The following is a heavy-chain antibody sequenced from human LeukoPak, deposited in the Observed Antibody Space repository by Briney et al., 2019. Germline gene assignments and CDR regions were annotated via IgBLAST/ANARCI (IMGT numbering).Heavy chain of an antibody. CDR2: VRTYNGDT. CDR3: ARGTYMDV. V-gene: IGHV1-18*01. CDR1: GYTFTSYG. J-gene: IGHJ6*03. Sequence: ASVSVSCKTSGYTFTSYGISWVLQAPGQGLEWMGWVRTYNGDTNYAQRLQGRVTMTTDTSTSTAYMELRSLTSDDTAVYYCARGTYMDVWGKGTTVTVSS.